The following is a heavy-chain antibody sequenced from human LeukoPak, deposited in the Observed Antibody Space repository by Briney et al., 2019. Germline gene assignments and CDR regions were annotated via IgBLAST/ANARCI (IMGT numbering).Heavy chain of an antibody. J-gene: IGHJ5*02. CDR3: ARLRGWFDP. CDR1: GGSISSYY. D-gene: IGHD5-12*01. V-gene: IGHV4-59*01. Sequence: PSETLSLTCTVSGGSISSYYWSWIRQPPGKGLEWIGYIYYSGSTNYNPSLKSRVTISVDTSKNQFSLKLSSVTAADTAVYYCARLRGWFDPWGQGTLVTASS. CDR2: IYYSGST.